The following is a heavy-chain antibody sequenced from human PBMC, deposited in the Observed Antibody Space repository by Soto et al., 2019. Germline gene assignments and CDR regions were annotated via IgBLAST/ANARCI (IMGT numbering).Heavy chain of an antibody. CDR1: GGSISSSSYY. D-gene: IGHD5-12*01. CDR3: ARPNVEMATIPFDP. CDR2: IYYSGST. V-gene: IGHV4-39*01. Sequence: PSETLSLTCTVSGGSISSSSYYWGWIRQPPGKGLEWIGSIYYSGSTYYNPSLKSRVTISVDTSKNQFSLKLSSVTAADTAVYYCARPNVEMATIPFDPWGQGTLVTVSS. J-gene: IGHJ5*02.